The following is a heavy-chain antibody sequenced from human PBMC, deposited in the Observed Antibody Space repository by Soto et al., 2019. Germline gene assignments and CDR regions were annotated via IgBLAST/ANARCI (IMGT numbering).Heavy chain of an antibody. V-gene: IGHV1-69*12. CDR3: AIALFDGSGRGGPDY. D-gene: IGHD3-10*01. CDR1: GGTFSSYA. J-gene: IGHJ4*02. CDR2: IIPIFGTA. Sequence: QVQLVQSGAEVKKPGSSVKVSCKASGGTFSSYAISWVRQAPGQGLEWMGGIIPIFGTANYAQKFQGRVTITADESTSTAYMGLSSLRAEDTAVYYCAIALFDGSGRGGPDYWGQGTLVTVSS.